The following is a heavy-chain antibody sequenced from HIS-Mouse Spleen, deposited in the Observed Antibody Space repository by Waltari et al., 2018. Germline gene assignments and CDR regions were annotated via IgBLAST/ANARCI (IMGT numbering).Heavy chain of an antibody. CDR2: SYYSGGT. V-gene: IGHV4-39*07. D-gene: IGHD6-13*01. Sequence: QLQLQESGPGLVKPSETLSLTCTVSGGSISSSSYYWGWIRQPPGQGLEWIGSSYYSGGTYANPSLKSRVTISVDTSKNQFSLKLSSVTAADTAVYYCAREIPYSSSWYDWYFDLWGRGTLVTVSS. CDR1: GGSISSSSYY. CDR3: AREIPYSSSWYDWYFDL. J-gene: IGHJ2*01.